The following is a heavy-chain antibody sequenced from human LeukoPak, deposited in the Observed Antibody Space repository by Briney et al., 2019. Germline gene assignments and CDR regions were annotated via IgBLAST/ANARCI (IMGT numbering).Heavy chain of an antibody. CDR2: ISYDGSNK. CDR3: ASSLYGEDYYYYGMDV. V-gene: IGHV3-30*04. Sequence: GGSLRLSCAASGFTSSSYAMHWVRQAPGKGLEWVAVISYDGSNKYYADSVKGRFTISRDNSKNTLYLQMNSLRAEDTAVYYCASSLYGEDYYYYGMDVWGKGTTVTVSS. CDR1: GFTSSSYA. D-gene: IGHD4-17*01. J-gene: IGHJ6*04.